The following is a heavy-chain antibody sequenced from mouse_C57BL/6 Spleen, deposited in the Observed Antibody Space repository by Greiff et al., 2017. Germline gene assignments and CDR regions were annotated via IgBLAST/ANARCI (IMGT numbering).Heavy chain of an antibody. CDR2: IWSDGST. Sequence: QVQLKESGPGLVAPSQSLSITCTVSGFSLTSYGVHWVRQPPGKGLEWLVVIWSDGSTTYNSALKTRLSISKDNSNSQVFLKMNSLQTDDTAMYYCARHRHSSGYAMDYWGQGTSVTVSS. CDR3: ARHRHSSGYAMDY. CDR1: GFSLTSYG. D-gene: IGHD3-2*02. V-gene: IGHV2-6-1*01. J-gene: IGHJ4*01.